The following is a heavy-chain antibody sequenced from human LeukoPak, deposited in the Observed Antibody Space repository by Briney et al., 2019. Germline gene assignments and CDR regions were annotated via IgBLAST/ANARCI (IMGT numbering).Heavy chain of an antibody. Sequence: GGSPRLSCAASGFTFGSYAMGWVRQAPGKGLEWVSAISSSGASTYYADSVKGRFTISRDNSKNTLYLQMNSLRAEDTAVYYCARDLYYYDSSGYRYWGQGTLVTVSS. CDR1: GFTFGSYA. CDR2: ISSSGAST. J-gene: IGHJ4*02. V-gene: IGHV3-23*01. D-gene: IGHD3-22*01. CDR3: ARDLYYYDSSGYRY.